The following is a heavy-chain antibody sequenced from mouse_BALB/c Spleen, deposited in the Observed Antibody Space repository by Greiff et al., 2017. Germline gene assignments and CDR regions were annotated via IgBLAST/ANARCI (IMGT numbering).Heavy chain of an antibody. Sequence: QVQLKESGAELVKPGASVKLSCKASGYTFTSYYMYWVKQRPGQGLEWIGEINPSNGGTNFNEKLKSKATLTVDKSSSTAYMQLSSLTSEDSAVYYCTRSHYYGSSSFDYWGQGTTLTVSS. V-gene: IGHV1S81*02. CDR1: GYTFTSYY. CDR2: INPSNGGT. D-gene: IGHD1-1*01. J-gene: IGHJ2*01. CDR3: TRSHYYGSSSFDY.